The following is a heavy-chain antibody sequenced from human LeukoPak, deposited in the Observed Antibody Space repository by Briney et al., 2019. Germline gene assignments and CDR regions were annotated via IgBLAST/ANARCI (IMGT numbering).Heavy chain of an antibody. CDR1: GFTFSNYA. V-gene: IGHV3-23*01. J-gene: IGHJ4*02. D-gene: IGHD5-12*01. Sequence: PGGSLRLSCAASGFTFSNYAMHWVRQAPGKGLEWVSAISGSGGSTYYADSVKGRFTISRDNSKNTLYLQMNSLRAEDTAVYYCAKDEGYSGYDYGFDYWGQGTLVTVSS. CDR3: AKDEGYSGYDYGFDY. CDR2: ISGSGGST.